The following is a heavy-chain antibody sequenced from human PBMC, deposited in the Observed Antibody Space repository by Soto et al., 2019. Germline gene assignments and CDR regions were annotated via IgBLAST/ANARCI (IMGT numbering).Heavy chain of an antibody. V-gene: IGHV1-69*04. D-gene: IGHD6-19*01. CDR3: ARDEQWLVRGWFDP. CDR1: GGTFSSYT. CDR2: IIPILCIA. J-gene: IGHJ5*02. Sequence: SVKVSCKASGGTFSSYTISWVRQAPGQGLEWMGKIIPILCIANYAQKFQGRVTITADKSTSTAYMELSSLRSEDTAVYYCARDEQWLVRGWFDPWGQGTLVTVSS.